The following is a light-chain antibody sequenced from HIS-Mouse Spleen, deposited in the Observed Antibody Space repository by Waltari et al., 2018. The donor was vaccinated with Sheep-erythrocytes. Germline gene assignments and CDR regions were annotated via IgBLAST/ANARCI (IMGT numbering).Light chain of an antibody. J-gene: IGKJ3*01. V-gene: IGKV2-28*01. CDR1: QSLLHSNGYNY. CDR2: LGS. CDR3: MQALQTPIFT. Sequence: DIVMTQSPLSLPVTPGEPASISCRFSQSLLHSNGYNYLDWYRQKPGQSPQLLIYLGSNRASGVPDRFSGSGSGTDFTLKISRVEAEDVGVYYCMQALQTPIFTFGPGTKVDIK.